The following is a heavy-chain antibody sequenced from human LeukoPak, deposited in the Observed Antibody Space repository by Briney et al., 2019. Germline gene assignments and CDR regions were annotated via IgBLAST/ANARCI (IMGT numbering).Heavy chain of an antibody. V-gene: IGHV4-39*07. D-gene: IGHD3-22*01. CDR1: SGSITSNNYY. CDR3: TAYYYDSSGPYYFDY. Sequence: SETLSLTCTVSSGSITSNNYYWVWIRQPPGMGLEWIGSKFYSGGTYYNPSLKSRVTLSVDASKNQFSLKLSSVTAADTAVYYCTAYYYDSSGPYYFDYWGQGTLVTVSS. J-gene: IGHJ4*02. CDR2: KFYSGGT.